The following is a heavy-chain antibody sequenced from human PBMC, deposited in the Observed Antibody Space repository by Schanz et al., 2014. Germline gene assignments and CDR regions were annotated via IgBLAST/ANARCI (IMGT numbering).Heavy chain of an antibody. CDR1: GGSISSGGYS. Sequence: VQLQESGPGLVKPSGTLSLTCAVSGGSISSGGYSWSWIRQPPGRGLEWIGYIYYSGSAYYNPSLKSRLTISADTSKKKFSLRLSSVTAADTAVYYCARDSRYYGMDVWGQGTTVTVSS. CDR2: IYYSGSA. J-gene: IGHJ6*02. V-gene: IGHV4-30-4*07. CDR3: ARDSRYYGMDV.